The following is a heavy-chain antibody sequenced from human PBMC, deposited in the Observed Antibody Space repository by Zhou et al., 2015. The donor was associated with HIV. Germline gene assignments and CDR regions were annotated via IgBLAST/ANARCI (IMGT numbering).Heavy chain of an antibody. CDR2: IIPIFGTA. D-gene: IGHD6-13*01. Sequence: QVQLVQSGAEVKKPGSSVKVSCKASGGTFSSYAISWVRQAPGQGLEWMGGIIPIFGTANYAQKFQGRVTITADESTSTAYMELSSLRSEDTAVYYCASAFIAAAGDYYYYGMDVWGQGTTVTVSS. J-gene: IGHJ6*02. V-gene: IGHV1-69*01. CDR3: ASAFIAAAGDYYYYGMDV. CDR1: GGTFSSYA.